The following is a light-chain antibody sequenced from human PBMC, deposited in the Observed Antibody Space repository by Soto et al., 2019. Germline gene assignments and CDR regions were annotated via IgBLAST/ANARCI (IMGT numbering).Light chain of an antibody. Sequence: DLQMTQSPSSLSASVGDRVTITCRASQSISSYLNWYQQKPGKAPKLLIYAASSLQSGVPSRFSGSGSGTDFTLTISSLQPEDFATYYCQQSYSPYTFGQGTKLEIK. V-gene: IGKV1-39*01. CDR2: AAS. J-gene: IGKJ2*01. CDR1: QSISSY. CDR3: QQSYSPYT.